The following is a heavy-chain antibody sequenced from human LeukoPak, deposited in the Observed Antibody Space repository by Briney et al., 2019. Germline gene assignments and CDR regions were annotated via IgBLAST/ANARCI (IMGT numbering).Heavy chain of an antibody. Sequence: GRSLRLSCAASGFTFSSYGMHWVRQAPGKGLEWVAVIWYDGSNKYYADSVKGRFTISRDNSKNTLYLQMNSLRAEDTAVYYCARDLQQLLDAFDIWGQGTMVTVSS. V-gene: IGHV3-33*01. CDR2: IWYDGSNK. J-gene: IGHJ3*02. CDR1: GFTFSSYG. D-gene: IGHD6-13*01. CDR3: ARDLQQLLDAFDI.